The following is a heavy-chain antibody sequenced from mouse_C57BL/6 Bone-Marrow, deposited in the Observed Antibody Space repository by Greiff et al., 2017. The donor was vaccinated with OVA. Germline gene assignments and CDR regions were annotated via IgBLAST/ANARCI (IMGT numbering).Heavy chain of an antibody. J-gene: IGHJ1*03. CDR2: IDPSDSYT. V-gene: IGHV1-69*01. Sequence: VQLQQPGAELVMPGASVKLSCKASGYTFTSYWMHWVKQRPGQGLEWIGEIDPSDSYTNYNQKFKGKSTLTVGKSSSTAYMQLSSLTSEDSAVYYCARSSHWYFDVWGTGTTVTVSS. D-gene: IGHD6-2*01. CDR3: ARSSHWYFDV. CDR1: GYTFTSYW.